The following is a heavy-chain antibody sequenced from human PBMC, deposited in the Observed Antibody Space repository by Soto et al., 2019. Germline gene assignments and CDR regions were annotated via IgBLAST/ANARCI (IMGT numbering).Heavy chain of an antibody. CDR1: GYTFGSYA. J-gene: IGHJ6*02. CDR3: AKYIIYNGMGA. D-gene: IGHD1-1*01. Sequence: GASVKVSCKASGYTFGSYAMDWVRQAPGQRLEWMGWINAGNGNTKYSQKFQGRVTITRDTSASTAYMELSSLRSEDTAVYYCAKYIIYNGMGAWGQGITVTVP. V-gene: IGHV1-3*01. CDR2: INAGNGNT.